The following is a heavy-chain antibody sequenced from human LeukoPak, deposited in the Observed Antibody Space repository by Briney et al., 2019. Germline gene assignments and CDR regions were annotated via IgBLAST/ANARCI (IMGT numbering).Heavy chain of an antibody. CDR2: INHSGST. CDR3: ARGYYDSSGYLDY. CDR1: GGSFSGYY. V-gene: IGHV4-34*01. D-gene: IGHD3-22*01. Sequence: SETLSLTCAVYGGSFSGYYWSWIRQPPGKGLEWIGEINHSGSTNYNPSLKSRVTISVDTSKNQFSLKLSSVTAADTAVYYCARGYYDSSGYLDYWGQGTLVTVSS. J-gene: IGHJ4*02.